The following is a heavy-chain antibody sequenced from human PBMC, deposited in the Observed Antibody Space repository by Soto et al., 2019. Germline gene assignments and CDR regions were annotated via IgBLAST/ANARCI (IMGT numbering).Heavy chain of an antibody. Sequence: PSETLSLTCTVSGGSVSSGSYYWSRIRQPPGKGLEWIGYIYYSGSTNYNPSLKSRVTISVDTSKNQFSLKLSSVTAADTAVYYCARGGRYFDWLLKDNWFDPWGQGTLVTVSS. J-gene: IGHJ5*02. D-gene: IGHD3-9*01. V-gene: IGHV4-61*01. CDR3: ARGGRYFDWLLKDNWFDP. CDR2: IYYSGST. CDR1: GGSVSSGSYY.